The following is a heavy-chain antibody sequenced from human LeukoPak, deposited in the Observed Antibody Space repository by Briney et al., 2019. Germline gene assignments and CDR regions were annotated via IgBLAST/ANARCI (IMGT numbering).Heavy chain of an antibody. D-gene: IGHD5-18*01. V-gene: IGHV3-30-3*01. CDR3: ARGDTARPFDY. J-gene: IGHJ4*02. CDR1: GFTFSSYA. CDR2: ISYDGSNK. Sequence: PGGSLRLPCAASGFTFSSYAMHWVRQAPGKGLEWVAVISYDGSNKYYADSVKGRFTISRDNSKNTLYLQMNSLRAEDTAVYYCARGDTARPFDYWGQGTLVTVSS.